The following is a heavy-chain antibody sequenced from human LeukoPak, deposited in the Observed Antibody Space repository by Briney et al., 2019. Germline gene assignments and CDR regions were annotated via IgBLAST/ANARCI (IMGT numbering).Heavy chain of an antibody. CDR2: IYYTGST. CDR3: ARDKHRSWDFDY. V-gene: IGHV4-59*01. CDR1: GGSISRDY. J-gene: IGHJ4*02. D-gene: IGHD6-6*01. Sequence: SETLSLTCTVSGGSISRDYWSWIRQPPGKGLEWIGYIYYTGSTNYNPSLNSRVTISLETSKNQFSLNLSSVTAADTAVYYCARDKHRSWDFDYWGQGTLVTVSS.